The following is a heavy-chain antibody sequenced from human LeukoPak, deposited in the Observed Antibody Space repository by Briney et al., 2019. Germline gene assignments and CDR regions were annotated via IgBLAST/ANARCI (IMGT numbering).Heavy chain of an antibody. CDR3: AKDLGFTYYYGSGSYYNRPFDY. D-gene: IGHD3-10*01. Sequence: PGGSLRLSCAASGFTFSSYWMHWVRQAPGKGLVWVSRINSDGSSTSYADSVKGRFTISRDNSKNTPYLQMNSLRAEDTAVYYCAKDLGFTYYYGSGSYYNRPFDYWGQGTLVTVSS. J-gene: IGHJ4*02. CDR1: GFTFSSYW. V-gene: IGHV3-74*01. CDR2: INSDGSST.